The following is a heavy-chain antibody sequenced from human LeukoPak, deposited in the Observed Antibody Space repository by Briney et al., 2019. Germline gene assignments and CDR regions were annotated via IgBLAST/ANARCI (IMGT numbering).Heavy chain of an antibody. J-gene: IGHJ1*01. CDR2: IKQDGSEK. V-gene: IGHV3-7*03. CDR1: GCTFSSYW. D-gene: IGHD5-18*01. CDR3: ARSLQLWFFGHEYFQH. Sequence: PGGSLRLSCAASGCTFSSYWMSWVRQAPGKGLEWVANIKQDGSEKYYVDSVKGRFTISRDNAKNSLYLQMNSLRAEDTAVYYCARSLQLWFFGHEYFQHWGQGTLVTVSS.